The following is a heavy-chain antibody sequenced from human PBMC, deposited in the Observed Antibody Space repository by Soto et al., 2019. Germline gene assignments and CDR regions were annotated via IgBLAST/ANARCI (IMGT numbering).Heavy chain of an antibody. CDR3: AKGGPEGFCSGGRCYFDY. Sequence: EVELVESGGGLGQPGRALRLSCAASGFTFDDYAMHWVRRVPGKGLEWVSSISWNSNIIGYADSVKGRFTISRDNAKNSLYLQMNSLRPEDTALYYCAKGGPEGFCSGGRCYFDYWGQGTLVTVSS. J-gene: IGHJ4*02. D-gene: IGHD2-15*01. CDR1: GFTFDDYA. V-gene: IGHV3-9*01. CDR2: ISWNSNII.